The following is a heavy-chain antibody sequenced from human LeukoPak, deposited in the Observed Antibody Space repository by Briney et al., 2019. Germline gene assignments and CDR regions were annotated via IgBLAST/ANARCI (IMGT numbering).Heavy chain of an antibody. CDR3: ARDRYYDILTGYLD. Sequence: GGSLRLSCAASGFTFSSYGMNWVRQAPGKGPEWVSYISSSSSTIYYADSVKGRFTISRDNAKNSLYLQMNSLRDEDTAVYYRARDRYYDILTGYLDWGQGTLVTVSS. CDR2: ISSSSSTI. CDR1: GFTFSSYG. D-gene: IGHD3-9*01. V-gene: IGHV3-48*02. J-gene: IGHJ4*02.